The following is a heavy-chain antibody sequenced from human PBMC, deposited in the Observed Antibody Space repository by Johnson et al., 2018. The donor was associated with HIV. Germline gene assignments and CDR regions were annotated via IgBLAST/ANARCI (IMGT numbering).Heavy chain of an antibody. CDR3: ARPVSPWSAYDAFDI. Sequence: HLVESGGGVVQPGRSLRLSCAASGFTFSDYGIHWVRQAPGKGLEWVAVVWSDGNNRYYADSVKGRFTISRENPKNTLYLQMNSLRAEDTAVYYCARPVSPWSAYDAFDIWGQGTMVTVSS. J-gene: IGHJ3*02. V-gene: IGHV3-33*01. CDR2: VWSDGNNR. CDR1: GFTFSDYG. D-gene: IGHD2-8*02.